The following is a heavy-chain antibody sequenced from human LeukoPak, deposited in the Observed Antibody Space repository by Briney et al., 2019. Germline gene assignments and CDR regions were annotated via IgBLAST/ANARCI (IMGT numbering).Heavy chain of an antibody. CDR3: ARGVRSPMVRGSNWFDP. Sequence: PSETLSLTCAVYGGSFSGYYWSWIRQPPGKGLEWIGEINHSGSTNYNPSLKSRVTISVDTSKNQFSLKLSSVTAADTAVYYCARGVRSPMVRGSNWFDPWGQGTLVTVSS. V-gene: IGHV4-34*01. CDR1: GGSFSGYY. CDR2: INHSGST. J-gene: IGHJ5*02. D-gene: IGHD3-10*01.